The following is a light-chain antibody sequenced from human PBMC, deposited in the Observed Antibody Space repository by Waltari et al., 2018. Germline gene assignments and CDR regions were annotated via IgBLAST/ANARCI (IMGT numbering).Light chain of an antibody. CDR2: EVS. CDR3: SSYTSSSTWV. J-gene: IGLJ3*02. Sequence: QSALTQPPSVSGSPGQSVTISCTGTSSYLGSSTRFSWYQQPPGTAPKLMIYEVSRRPSGVPDRFSGSKSGNTASLTISGLQAADEADYYCSSYTSSSTWVFGGGTKLTVL. CDR1: SSYLGSSTR. V-gene: IGLV2-18*02.